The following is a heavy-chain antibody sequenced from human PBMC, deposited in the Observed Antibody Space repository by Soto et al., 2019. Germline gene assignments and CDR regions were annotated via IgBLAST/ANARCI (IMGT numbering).Heavy chain of an antibody. CDR3: ARGSSNACDI. J-gene: IGHJ3*02. CDR2: IKPDGSDK. Sequence: EVQLVESGGGLVQPGESLRLSCAASGFSFYNYWMNWVRQAPGKGPEWVANIKPDGSDKNYVDSVKGRFTISRDNAKNSLFLQMNGLSAEDAAVYYCARGSSNACDIWGQGTMVTVSS. CDR1: GFSFYNYW. V-gene: IGHV3-7*02.